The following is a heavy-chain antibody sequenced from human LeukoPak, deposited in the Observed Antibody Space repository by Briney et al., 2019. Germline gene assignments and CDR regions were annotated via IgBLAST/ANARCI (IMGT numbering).Heavy chain of an antibody. CDR3: ARDPSLLGSNDAFDI. V-gene: IGHV3-33*01. CDR2: IWYDGSKE. CDR1: GFTFSSFA. Sequence: GGSLRLSCAASGFTFSSFAMHWVRQVPTKGLEWVAVIWYDGSKEYYADSVKGRFTISRDNAKNSLYLQMNSLRAEDTAVYYCARDPSLLGSNDAFDIWGQGTMVTVSS. D-gene: IGHD1-26*01. J-gene: IGHJ3*02.